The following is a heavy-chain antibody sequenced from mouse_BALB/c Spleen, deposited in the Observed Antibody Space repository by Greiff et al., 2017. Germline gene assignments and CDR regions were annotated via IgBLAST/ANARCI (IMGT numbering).Heavy chain of an antibody. V-gene: IGHV5-17*02. J-gene: IGHJ3*01. D-gene: IGHD1-2*01. CDR2: ISSGSSTI. Sequence: EVQRVESGGGLVQPGGSRKLSCAASGFTFSSFGMHWVRQAPEKGLEWVAYISSGSSTIYYADTVKGRFTISRDNPKNTLFLQMTSLRYEDTAMYYCARKDLRLLFAYWGQGTLVTVSA. CDR1: GFTFSSFG. CDR3: ARKDLRLLFAY.